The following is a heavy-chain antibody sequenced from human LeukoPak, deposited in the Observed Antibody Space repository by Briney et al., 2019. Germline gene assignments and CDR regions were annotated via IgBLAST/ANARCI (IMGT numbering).Heavy chain of an antibody. CDR1: GGSFSGYY. D-gene: IGHD3-22*01. CDR2: INHSGST. J-gene: IGHJ4*02. Sequence: SETLSLTCAVYGGSFSGYYWSWIRQPPGKGLEWIGGINHSGSTNYNPSLKSRVTISVGTSKKQFSLKLSSVTAADTAVYYCVTYYFDSSGPKKNYWGQGTLVTVSS. V-gene: IGHV4-34*01. CDR3: VTYYFDSSGPKKNY.